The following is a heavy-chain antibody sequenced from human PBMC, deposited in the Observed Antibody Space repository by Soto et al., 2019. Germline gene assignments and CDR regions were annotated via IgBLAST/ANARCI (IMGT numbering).Heavy chain of an antibody. CDR2: ISGSGGST. V-gene: IGHV3-23*01. J-gene: IGHJ5*02. Sequence: EVQLLESGGGLVQPGGSLRLSCAASGFTFSSYAMSWVRQAPGKGLEWVSAISGSGGSTYYADSVKGRFTISRDNSKNTLYLHMDSLRAEDTAVYYCAKDPWSNPHPFDPWGQGTLVTVSS. D-gene: IGHD2-8*02. CDR3: AKDPWSNPHPFDP. CDR1: GFTFSSYA.